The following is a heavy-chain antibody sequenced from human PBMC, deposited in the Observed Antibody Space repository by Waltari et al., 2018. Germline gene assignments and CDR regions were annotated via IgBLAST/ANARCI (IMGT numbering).Heavy chain of an antibody. Sequence: QVQLVQSGAEVKPPGASVTVSCKASGYPLTAYSIHWVRQAPGQGLEYMGWINPNSGGTNYAQRLQGRVTMTRDRSIGTAYMELTRLRSDDTAVYYCARSSYESSRYYPFDYWGQGTLVTVSS. CDR3: ARSSYESSRYYPFDY. CDR1: GYPLTAYS. J-gene: IGHJ4*02. V-gene: IGHV1-2*02. D-gene: IGHD3-22*01. CDR2: INPNSGGT.